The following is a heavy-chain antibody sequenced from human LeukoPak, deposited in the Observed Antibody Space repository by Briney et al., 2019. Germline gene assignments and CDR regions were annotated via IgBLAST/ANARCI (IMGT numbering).Heavy chain of an antibody. CDR1: GGSISSYY. CDR2: IYYSGST. CDR3: ARDLGNYATPAFDI. J-gene: IGHJ3*02. Sequence: SETLSLTCTVSGGSISSYYWSWIRQPPGKGLEWIGYIYYSGSTYYNPSLKSRVTISVDTSKNQFSLKLSSVTAADTAVYYCARDLGNYATPAFDIWGQGTMVTVSS. D-gene: IGHD1-7*01. V-gene: IGHV4-59*01.